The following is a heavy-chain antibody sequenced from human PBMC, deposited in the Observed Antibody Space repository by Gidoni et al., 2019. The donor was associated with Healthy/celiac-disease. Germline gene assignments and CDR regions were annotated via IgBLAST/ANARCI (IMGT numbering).Heavy chain of an antibody. Sequence: QVQLVQSGDEGKKHGASVKVSCQVSGYTLTESSMTWVRQAHGNGLEWMGGFDPEDGETIYAQKFQGRVTMTEDTSTDTAYMELSSLRSEDTAVYYCATGWDYCDYVVGGYYGMDVWGQGTTVTVSS. J-gene: IGHJ6*02. CDR3: ATGWDYCDYVVGGYYGMDV. V-gene: IGHV1-24*01. CDR2: FDPEDGET. D-gene: IGHD4-17*01. CDR1: GYTLTESS.